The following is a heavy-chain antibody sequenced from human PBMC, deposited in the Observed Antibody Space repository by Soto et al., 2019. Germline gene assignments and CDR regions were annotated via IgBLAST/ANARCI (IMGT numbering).Heavy chain of an antibody. CDR2: IYHSGST. V-gene: IGHV4-4*02. CDR1: GGSISSSNW. CDR3: ATRFDGLGSYEY. J-gene: IGHJ4*02. D-gene: IGHD3-10*01. Sequence: NPSETLSLTCAVSGGSISSSNWRTWVRQPPGKGLEWIGEIYHSGSTNYIPSLKSRVTISVDKSKNQFSLELTSVTAADTAVYYCATRFDGLGSYEYWGQGTLVTVSS.